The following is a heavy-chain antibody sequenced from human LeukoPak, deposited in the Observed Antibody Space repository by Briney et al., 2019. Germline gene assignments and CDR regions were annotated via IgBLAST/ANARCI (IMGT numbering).Heavy chain of an antibody. J-gene: IGHJ4*02. CDR1: GDSFVRSIFY. D-gene: IGHD2-15*01. CDR2: IHYSGSP. CDR3: ARVSGYCSAGSCYSSTFDS. V-gene: IGHV4-39*01. Sequence: PSETLSLTCTVSGDSFVRSIFYWGWIRQPPGKGLEGIGSIHYSGSPYYNPSLKSRVSISVDTLKNQFSLKVTSVTATDTSMYYCARVSGYCSAGSCYSSTFDSWGQGTLVTVSS.